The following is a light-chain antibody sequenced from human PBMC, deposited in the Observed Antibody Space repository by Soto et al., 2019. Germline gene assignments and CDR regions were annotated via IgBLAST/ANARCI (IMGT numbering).Light chain of an antibody. J-gene: IGKJ1*01. CDR1: QSVSSN. Sequence: EIVMTQSPATLSVSPGERATLSCRASQSVSSNLAWYQQKPGQAPRLLIYGASTRATGIPARFSGSGSGTEFTLTISILQSEDFAVYYCQQYNNWPRTFGQGTKWEIK. CDR2: GAS. CDR3: QQYNNWPRT. V-gene: IGKV3-15*01.